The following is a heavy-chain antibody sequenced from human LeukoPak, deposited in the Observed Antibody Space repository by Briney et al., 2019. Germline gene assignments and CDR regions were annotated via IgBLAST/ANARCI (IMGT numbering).Heavy chain of an antibody. CDR3: TRQFSSSWPYYYGMDV. D-gene: IGHD6-13*01. V-gene: IGHV3-73*01. CDR2: IRSKPNSYAT. Sequence: TGGSLRLSCAASGFTFSGSAMHWVRQASGKGLEWVGRIRSKPNSYATAYAASVKGRFTISRDDSKNTAYLQMNSLKTEDTAVYYCTRQFSSSWPYYYGMDVWGQGTTVTVSS. CDR1: GFTFSGSA. J-gene: IGHJ6*02.